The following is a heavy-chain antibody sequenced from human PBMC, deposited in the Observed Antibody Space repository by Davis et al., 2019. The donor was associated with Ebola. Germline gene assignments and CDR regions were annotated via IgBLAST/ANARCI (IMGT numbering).Heavy chain of an antibody. CDR2: ISSSSSTI. D-gene: IGHD2-2*01. V-gene: IGHV3-48*04. Sequence: GESLKISCAASGFTFSSYSMNWVRQAPGKGLEWVSYISSSSSTIYYADSVKGRFTISRDNAKNSLYLQMNSLRAEDTAVYYCARERIVVVPAATNLYYGMDVWGQGTTVTVSS. J-gene: IGHJ6*02. CDR3: ARERIVVVPAATNLYYGMDV. CDR1: GFTFSSYS.